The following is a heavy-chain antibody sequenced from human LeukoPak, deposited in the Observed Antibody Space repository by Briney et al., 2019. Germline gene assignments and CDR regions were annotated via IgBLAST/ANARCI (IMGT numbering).Heavy chain of an antibody. CDR1: GFTAISNY. V-gene: IGHV3-7*01. J-gene: IGHJ4*02. Sequence: AGGSLRLSCEPPGFTAISNYMSGARQAPGKGLEWVANIKQDGSEKYYVDSVKGRFTISRDNAKNSLYLQLNSLRAEDTAVYYCAREGITAAADYWGQGTLVTVSS. CDR2: IKQDGSEK. D-gene: IGHD6-13*01. CDR3: AREGITAAADY.